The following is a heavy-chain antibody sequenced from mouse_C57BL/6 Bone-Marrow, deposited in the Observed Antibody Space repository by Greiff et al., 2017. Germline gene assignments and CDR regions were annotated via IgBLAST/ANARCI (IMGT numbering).Heavy chain of an antibody. J-gene: IGHJ4*01. D-gene: IGHD1-1*01. CDR2: IYPGNSDT. V-gene: IGHV1-5*01. Sequence: VQLQQSGTVLARPGASVKMSCKTSGYTFTSYWMHWVKQRPGQGLEWIGAIYPGNSDTGYNQKFKGKAKLTAVTSASTAYMELSSLTNEDSSVYYCTRGYYVDAMDYWGQGTSVTVSS. CDR3: TRGYYVDAMDY. CDR1: GYTFTSYW.